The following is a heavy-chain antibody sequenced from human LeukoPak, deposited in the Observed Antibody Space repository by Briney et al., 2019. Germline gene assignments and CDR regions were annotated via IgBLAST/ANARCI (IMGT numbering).Heavy chain of an antibody. Sequence: PGGSLRLSCAASGFTFSIYWMHWVRQAPGKGPVWVSHINSDGSSTSYADSVKGRFTISRDNAKNTPYLQMNSLRAEDTAVYYCARDEDWSGYYGSFDIWGQGTMVTVSS. J-gene: IGHJ3*02. D-gene: IGHD3-3*01. CDR2: INSDGSST. V-gene: IGHV3-74*01. CDR3: ARDEDWSGYYGSFDI. CDR1: GFTFSIYW.